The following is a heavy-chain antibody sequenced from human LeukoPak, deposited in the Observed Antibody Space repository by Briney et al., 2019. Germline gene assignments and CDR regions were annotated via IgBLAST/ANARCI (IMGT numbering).Heavy chain of an antibody. J-gene: IGHJ4*02. CDR2: IRYDGSNK. CDR3: AKGRARIAVAGTLDY. CDR1: GFTFSSYG. D-gene: IGHD6-19*01. V-gene: IGHV3-30*02. Sequence: WGSLRLSSAASGFTFSSYGMHWVRQAPGKGLEWVAFIRYDGSNKYYADSVKGRFTISRDNSKNTLYLQMNSLRAEDTAVYYCAKGRARIAVAGTLDYWGQGTLVTVSS.